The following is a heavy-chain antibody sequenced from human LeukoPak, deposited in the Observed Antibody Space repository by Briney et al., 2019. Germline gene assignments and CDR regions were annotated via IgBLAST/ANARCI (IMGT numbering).Heavy chain of an antibody. Sequence: ASVKVSCKASGFRFTSFGVSWVRQAPGQGLEWMGWISNYFGVTHYAEKFEDSVTMTIDTSTAAAYMELRSLRYDDTAIYYCARDSDYSGNGNGDWFDPWGQGTVVTVSS. CDR2: ISNYFGVT. CDR1: GFRFTSFG. J-gene: IGHJ5*02. D-gene: IGHD4-11*01. CDR3: ARDSDYSGNGNGDWFDP. V-gene: IGHV1-18*04.